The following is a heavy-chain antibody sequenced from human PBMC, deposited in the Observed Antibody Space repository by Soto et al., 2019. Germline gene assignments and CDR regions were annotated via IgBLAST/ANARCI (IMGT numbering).Heavy chain of an antibody. V-gene: IGHV1-18*01. CDR3: ARHPYCSGGSCYSDFDY. CDR1: GYTFTSYG. CDR2: ISAYNGNT. D-gene: IGHD2-15*01. Sequence: ASVKVSGKASGYTFTSYGISWVRQAPGQGLEWMGWISAYNGNTNYAQKLQGRVTMTTDTSTSTAYMELRSLRSDDTAVYYCARHPYCSGGSCYSDFDYWGQGTLVTVSS. J-gene: IGHJ4*02.